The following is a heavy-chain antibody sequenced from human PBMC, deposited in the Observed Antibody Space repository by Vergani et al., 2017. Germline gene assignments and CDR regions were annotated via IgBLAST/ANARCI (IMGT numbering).Heavy chain of an antibody. J-gene: IGHJ2*01. Sequence: EVQLVESGGGLVQPGRSLRPPCAASGFIFDDYAMHWVRQAPGKGLEWVSGFSWNSGSIGYADSVKGRFTISRDNAKNSLYLQMNSLRAEDTSLYYCAKDHYDFWSGYPNLSPFDLWGRGTLVTVSS. D-gene: IGHD3-3*01. V-gene: IGHV3-9*01. CDR2: FSWNSGSI. CDR3: AKDHYDFWSGYPNLSPFDL. CDR1: GFIFDDYA.